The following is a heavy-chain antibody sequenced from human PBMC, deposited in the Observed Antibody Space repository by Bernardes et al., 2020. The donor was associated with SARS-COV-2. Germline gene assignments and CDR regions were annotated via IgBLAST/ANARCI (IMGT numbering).Heavy chain of an antibody. D-gene: IGHD3-10*01. Sequence: RGSLRLSCVISGFTFSSYWMSWVRQAPGKGLEWVANIKEDGLEQYYVDSVKGRFTVSRDNAKNSLYLQMSSLRAEDTAVYYCARARYYASGTYSPIDHWGQGTLVTVSS. CDR1: GFTFSSYW. V-gene: IGHV3-7*01. J-gene: IGHJ4*02. CDR2: IKEDGLEQ. CDR3: ARARYYASGTYSPIDH.